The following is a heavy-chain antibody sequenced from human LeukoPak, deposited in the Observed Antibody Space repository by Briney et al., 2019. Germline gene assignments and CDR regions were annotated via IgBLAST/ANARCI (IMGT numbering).Heavy chain of an antibody. J-gene: IGHJ4*02. CDR1: GYSISSGYY. D-gene: IGHD2-2*01. CDR2: IYHSGST. CDR3: ARVRGSAAPFDD. V-gene: IGHV4-38-2*02. Sequence: SETLSLTCTVSGYSISSGYYWGWIRQPPGKGPEWIGSIYHSGSTYYNPSLKSRVTISVDTSKNQFSLKLSSVTAADTAVYFCARVRGSAAPFDDWGQGTLVTVSS.